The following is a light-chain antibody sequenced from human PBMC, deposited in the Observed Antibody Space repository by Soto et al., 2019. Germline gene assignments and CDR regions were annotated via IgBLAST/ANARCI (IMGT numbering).Light chain of an antibody. J-gene: IGLJ2*01. CDR1: RSNIGAGYD. CDR3: HSYDVSLRGPA. CDR2: DNS. V-gene: IGLV1-40*01. Sequence: QSVLTQPPSLPGAPGQRVTISCTGSRSNIGAGYDVHWYQHLPGTAPKVLIFDNSNRPSGVPDRFSGSKSGTSASLAITGLQAEDEAVYYCHSYDVSLRGPAFGGGTKVTVL.